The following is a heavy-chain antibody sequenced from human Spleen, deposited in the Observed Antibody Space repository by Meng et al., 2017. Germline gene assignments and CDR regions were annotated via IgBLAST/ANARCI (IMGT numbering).Heavy chain of an antibody. J-gene: IGHJ4*02. CDR3: ARGPTTMAHDFDY. D-gene: IGHD4-11*01. CDR1: GGSFSDYY. Sequence: QVQLRQWGAGVLKPSETLSLTCVVSGGSFSDYYWSWIRQPPGKGLEWIGEINHSGRTNYNPSLESRATISVDTSQNNLSLKLSSVTAADSAVYYCARGPTTMAHDFDYWGQGTLVTVSS. V-gene: IGHV4-34*01. CDR2: INHSGRT.